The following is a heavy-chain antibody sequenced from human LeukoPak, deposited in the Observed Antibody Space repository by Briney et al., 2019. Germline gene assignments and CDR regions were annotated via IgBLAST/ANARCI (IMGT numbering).Heavy chain of an antibody. CDR3: AREASGSGTFYFDS. J-gene: IGHJ4*02. CDR1: GGSVSSYF. V-gene: IGHV4-59*02. CDR2: IYHTGNT. Sequence: PSETLSLTCTVSGGSVSSYFWSRIRQPPGKGLEWIGYIYHTGNTNYNPSLKSRATISVDTSKNQFSLKVTSVTAADTAVYYCAREASGSGTFYFDSWGQGTLVTVSS.